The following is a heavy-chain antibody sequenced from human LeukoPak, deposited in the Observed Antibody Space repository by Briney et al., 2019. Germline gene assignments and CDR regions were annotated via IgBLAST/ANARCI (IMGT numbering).Heavy chain of an antibody. Sequence: SETLSLTCTVSGGSIGSSSFYWGWIRQPPGKGLEWIGTIFYSGSTYYNPSLRSRVTMSVDTSKNQFSLRLSSVTAADTAVYYCARQGYISGQGFRNNWFDPWGQGSLVTVSS. CDR2: IFYSGST. D-gene: IGHD6-19*01. CDR3: ARQGYISGQGFRNNWFDP. J-gene: IGHJ5*02. CDR1: GGSIGSSSFY. V-gene: IGHV4-39*01.